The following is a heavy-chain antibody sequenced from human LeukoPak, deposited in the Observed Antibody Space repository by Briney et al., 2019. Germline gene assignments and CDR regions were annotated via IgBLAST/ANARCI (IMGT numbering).Heavy chain of an antibody. J-gene: IGHJ6*02. CDR3: ARVDCSGGSCYAYGTDV. Sequence: EGSRRLSGAASGFTFSDYYMSWIRQAPGKGLEWVSYISSSGSTIYYADSVKGRFTISRDNAKNSLYLQMNSLRAEDTAVYYCARVDCSGGSCYAYGTDVWGQGTTVTVSS. CDR1: GFTFSDYY. V-gene: IGHV3-11*01. D-gene: IGHD2-15*01. CDR2: ISSSGSTI.